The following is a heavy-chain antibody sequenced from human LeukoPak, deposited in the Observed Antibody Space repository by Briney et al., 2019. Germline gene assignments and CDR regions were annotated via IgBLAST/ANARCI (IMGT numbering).Heavy chain of an antibody. Sequence: SETLSLTCAVYDGSFSGYYWSWIRQPAGKGLEWIGRIYTSGSTNYNPSLKSRVTISVDTSKNQFSLKLSSVTAADTAVYYCARGKLKIQLWFDYWGQGTLVTVSS. V-gene: IGHV4-59*10. CDR1: DGSFSGYY. CDR2: IYTSGST. J-gene: IGHJ4*02. CDR3: ARGKLKIQLWFDY. D-gene: IGHD5-18*01.